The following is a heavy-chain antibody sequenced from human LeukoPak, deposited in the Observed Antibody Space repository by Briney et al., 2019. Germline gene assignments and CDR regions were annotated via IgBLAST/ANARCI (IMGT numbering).Heavy chain of an antibody. CDR1: GYTFTSYA. CDR2: INAGNGNT. J-gene: IGHJ4*02. CDR3: ASSCSSTSCPFDY. D-gene: IGHD2-2*01. Sequence: ASVKVSCKASGYTFTSYAMHWVRQAPGQRLEWMGWINAGNGNTKYSQKFEGRVAITRDTSASTAYMELSSLRSEDTAVYYCASSCSSTSCPFDYWGQGTLVTVSS. V-gene: IGHV1-3*01.